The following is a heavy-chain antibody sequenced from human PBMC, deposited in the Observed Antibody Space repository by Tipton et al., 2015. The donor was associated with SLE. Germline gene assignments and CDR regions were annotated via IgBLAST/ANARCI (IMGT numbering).Heavy chain of an antibody. CDR1: RGSFSGYA. V-gene: IGHV4-34*01. Sequence: TLSLTCAVSRGSFSGYAWNWIRQAPGKGPEWIGEISHSGSANYNASLKSRVTMSLDKSNNQFSLKLSSVTAADTAVYYCARGSSWYHWGQGTLVTVSS. CDR3: ARGSSWYH. D-gene: IGHD6-13*01. CDR2: ISHSGSA. J-gene: IGHJ5*02.